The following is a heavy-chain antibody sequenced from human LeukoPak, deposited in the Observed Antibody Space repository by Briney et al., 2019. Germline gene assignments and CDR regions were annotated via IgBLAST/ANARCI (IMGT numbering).Heavy chain of an antibody. D-gene: IGHD6-6*01. Sequence: PGGSLRLSCAASGFTVSSNYMSWVRQAPGKGLEWVSSISGSDGSTYYADSVKGRFTISRDNSKNTLYLQMNSLRAEDTAVFYCAAPASSSTVYYFDYWGQGTLVTVSS. CDR3: AAPASSSTVYYFDY. V-gene: IGHV3-23*01. CDR1: GFTVSSNY. J-gene: IGHJ4*02. CDR2: ISGSDGST.